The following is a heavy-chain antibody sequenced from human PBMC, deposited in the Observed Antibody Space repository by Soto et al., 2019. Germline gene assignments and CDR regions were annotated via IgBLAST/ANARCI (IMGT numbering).Heavy chain of an antibody. CDR3: ATEMRGTILTGDRGFDN. CDR1: GFTFSSCA. J-gene: IGHJ4*02. Sequence: EVQLLESGGGLLQPGGSLRLSCAASGFTFSSCAMSWVRQAPGKGLEWVSAIRGNGENTYHADSVKGRFTISRDNSKNTLYLQMSSLRAEDTAVYYCATEMRGTILTGDRGFDNWGRGTLVTVSS. D-gene: IGHD1-20*01. CDR2: IRGNGENT. V-gene: IGHV3-23*01.